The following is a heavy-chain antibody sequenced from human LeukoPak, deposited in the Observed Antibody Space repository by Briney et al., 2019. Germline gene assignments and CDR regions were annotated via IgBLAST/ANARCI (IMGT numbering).Heavy chain of an antibody. J-gene: IGHJ3*02. CDR2: ISGSGGST. CDR3: ARGAYYDFWSGKRDAFDI. Sequence: GGSLRLSCAASGFTFSSYAMSWVRQAPGKGLEWVSAISGSGGSTYYADSVKGRFTISRDNAKNSLYLQMNSLRAEDTAVYYCARGAYYDFWSGKRDAFDIWGQGTMVTVSS. D-gene: IGHD3-3*01. V-gene: IGHV3-23*01. CDR1: GFTFSSYA.